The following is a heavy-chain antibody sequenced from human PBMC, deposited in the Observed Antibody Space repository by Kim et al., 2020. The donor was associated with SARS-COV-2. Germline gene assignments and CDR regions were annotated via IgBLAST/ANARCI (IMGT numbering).Heavy chain of an antibody. J-gene: IGHJ4*02. CDR1: GFTFSNFW. V-gene: IGHV3-74*01. Sequence: GGSLRLSCAASGFTFSNFWMHWVRQVPGKGLMWVSRINSDGSSTIYADSVKGRFTISRDNAKNTLYVQMNSLRAEDTALYYCARRYCSVGGCYYDYWGQGTLVTV. CDR2: INSDGSST. D-gene: IGHD2-15*01. CDR3: ARRYCSVGGCYYDY.